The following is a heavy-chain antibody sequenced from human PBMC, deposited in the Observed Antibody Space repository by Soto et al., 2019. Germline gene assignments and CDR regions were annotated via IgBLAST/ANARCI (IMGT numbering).Heavy chain of an antibody. D-gene: IGHD4-4*01. CDR2: IIPIFGTA. J-gene: IGHJ6*02. CDR1: GGTFRSYA. Sequence: SVKVSCKASGGTFRSYAISWVRQAPVQGLEWMGGIIPIFGTANYAQKFQGRVTITADESTSTAYMELSSLRSEDTAVYYCARPSTVSKLPSYDRMDVWCQGTSLTVS. CDR3: ARPSTVSKLPSYDRMDV. V-gene: IGHV1-69*13.